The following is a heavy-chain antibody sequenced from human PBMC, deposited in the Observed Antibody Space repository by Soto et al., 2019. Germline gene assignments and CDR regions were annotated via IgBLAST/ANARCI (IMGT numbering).Heavy chain of an antibody. CDR1: GGSISSYY. Sequence: SETLSLTCTVSGGSISSYYWSWIRQPPGKGLEWIGYIYYSGSTNYNPSLKSRVTISVDTSKNQFSLKLSSVTAADTAVYYCAIGGSGSYYNPYHFDYWGQGTLVTVS. CDR3: AIGGSGSYYNPYHFDY. V-gene: IGHV4-59*01. CDR2: IYYSGST. J-gene: IGHJ4*02. D-gene: IGHD3-10*01.